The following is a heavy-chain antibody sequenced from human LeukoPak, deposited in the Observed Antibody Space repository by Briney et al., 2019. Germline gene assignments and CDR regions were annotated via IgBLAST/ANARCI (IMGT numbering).Heavy chain of an antibody. Sequence: PGGSLRLSCAASGFTFSSCSMNWVRQAPGKGLEWVSSISSSSSYIYYADSVKGRFTISRDNAKNSLYLQMNSLRAEDTAVYYCARDQGCSSTSCTSFDYWGQGTLVTVSS. CDR2: ISSSSSYI. CDR1: GFTFSSCS. CDR3: ARDQGCSSTSCTSFDY. V-gene: IGHV3-21*01. D-gene: IGHD2-2*01. J-gene: IGHJ4*02.